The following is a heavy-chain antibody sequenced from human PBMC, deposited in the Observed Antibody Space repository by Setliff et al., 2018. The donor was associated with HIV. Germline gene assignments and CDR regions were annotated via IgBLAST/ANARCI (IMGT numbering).Heavy chain of an antibody. CDR3: ARCGSGSYWYYYYYYMDV. J-gene: IGHJ6*03. CDR1: GFTFSSYA. CDR2: ISYDGSNK. D-gene: IGHD3-10*01. V-gene: IGHV3-30*01. Sequence: GGSLRLSCAASGFTFSSYAMHWVRQAPGKGLEWVAVISYDGSNKYYADSVKGRFTISRDNSKNTLYLQMNSLRAEDTAVYYCARCGSGSYWYYYYYYMDVWGKGTTVTVSS.